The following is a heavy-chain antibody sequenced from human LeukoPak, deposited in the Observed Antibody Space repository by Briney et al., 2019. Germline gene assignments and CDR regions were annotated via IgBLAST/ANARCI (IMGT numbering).Heavy chain of an antibody. J-gene: IGHJ4*02. V-gene: IGHV3-21*06. CDR1: GSTFSDYS. CDR2: ISSKSSYI. D-gene: IGHD3-22*01. Sequence: GGSLRLSCAASGSTFSDYSMNWVRQAPGKGLEWVSSISSKSSYIHYADSLKGRFTISRDNAKNSLYLQMNSLRAEDTAVYYCASTRYYYDSSAYYPDYWGQGTLVTVSS. CDR3: ASTRYYYDSSAYYPDY.